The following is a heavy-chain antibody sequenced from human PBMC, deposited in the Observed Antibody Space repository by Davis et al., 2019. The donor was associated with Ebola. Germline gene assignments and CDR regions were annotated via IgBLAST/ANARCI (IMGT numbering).Heavy chain of an antibody. J-gene: IGHJ4*02. CDR3: AREGRGWHGGLDS. D-gene: IGHD6-19*01. CDR2: IHAGNGDT. CDR1: GYTFINHA. Sequence: AALVKVSCKASGYTFINHAMHWVRQAPGQSLEWMGWIHAGNGDTKYSLKLQDRVTITRDTSASIAYMEVSSLISGDTAMYYCAREGRGWHGGLDSWGQGTLVTVSS. V-gene: IGHV1-3*01.